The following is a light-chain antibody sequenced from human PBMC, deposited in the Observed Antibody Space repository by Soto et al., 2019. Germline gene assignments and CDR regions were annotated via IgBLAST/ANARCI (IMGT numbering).Light chain of an antibody. CDR3: QQYTSFPYT. CDR2: DAP. Sequence: DIQMTQSPSSLSASVGDRVTITCRASQDISNHLNWYQQKPGKAPKLVIFDDAPNLEAGVPSKFSVGGSGSDFSFTINSLQPEDFATYYCQQYTSFPYTFGQGTKLEIK. J-gene: IGKJ2*01. CDR1: QDISNH. V-gene: IGKV1-33*01.